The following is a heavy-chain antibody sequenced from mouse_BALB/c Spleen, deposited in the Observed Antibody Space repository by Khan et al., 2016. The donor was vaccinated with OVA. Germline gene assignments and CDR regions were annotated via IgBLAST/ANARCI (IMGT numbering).Heavy chain of an antibody. V-gene: IGHV1-4*02. CDR1: GYTFTSYT. J-gene: IGHJ2*01. CDR2: INPRSGYA. Sequence: QVQLQQSGAELARPGASVKMSCKASGYTFTSYTMHWVKQRPGQGLEWIGYINPRSGYADYNQKFKDKTTLTADISSSTAYMQLSSLTSEDSAVYYCGRRRGGYYFDYWGQGTTRTVSS. CDR3: GRRRGGYYFDY.